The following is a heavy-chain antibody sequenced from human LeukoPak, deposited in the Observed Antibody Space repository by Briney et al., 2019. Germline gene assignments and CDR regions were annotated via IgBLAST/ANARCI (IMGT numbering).Heavy chain of an antibody. V-gene: IGHV3-48*01. CDR2: ISSSSTI. Sequence: PGGSLRLSCAASGFTFGSYSMNWVRQAPGKGLEWVSYISSSSTIYYADSVKGRFTISRDNAKNSLYLQMNSLRAEDTAVYYCARDRGTAMVPFDYWGQGTLVTVSS. J-gene: IGHJ4*02. CDR3: ARDRGTAMVPFDY. CDR1: GFTFGSYS. D-gene: IGHD5-18*01.